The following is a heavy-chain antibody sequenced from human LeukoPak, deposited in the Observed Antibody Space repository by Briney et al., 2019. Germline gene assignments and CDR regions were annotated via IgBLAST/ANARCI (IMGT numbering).Heavy chain of an antibody. CDR1: GFTFSNAW. Sequence: KAGGSLRLSCAASGFTFSNAWMSWVRQAPGKGLEWVGRIKSKTDGGTTDYAAPVKGRFTISRDDSKNTLYLQMNSLKTENTAVYYCTTDLAGHGPTYYYYYYYMDVWGKGTTVTVSS. J-gene: IGHJ6*03. CDR3: TTDLAGHGPTYYYYYYYMDV. D-gene: IGHD3-3*02. CDR2: IKSKTDGGTT. V-gene: IGHV3-15*01.